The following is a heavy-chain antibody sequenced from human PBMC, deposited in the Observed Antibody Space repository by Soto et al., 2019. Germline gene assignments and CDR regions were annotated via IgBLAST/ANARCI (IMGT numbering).Heavy chain of an antibody. J-gene: IGHJ5*02. D-gene: IGHD2-2*01. CDR3: ARTLGYCSSTSCYDGEPNWFDP. V-gene: IGHV5-51*01. Sequence: LGESLKISCKGSGYSFTSYWIGWVRQMPGKGLEWMGIIYPGDSDTRYSPSFQGQVTISADKSISTAYLQWSSLKASDTAMYYCARTLGYCSSTSCYDGEPNWFDPWGQGTLVTVSS. CDR1: GYSFTSYW. CDR2: IYPGDSDT.